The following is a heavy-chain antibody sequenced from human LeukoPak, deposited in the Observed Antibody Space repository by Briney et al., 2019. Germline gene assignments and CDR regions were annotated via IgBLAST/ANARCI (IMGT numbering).Heavy chain of an antibody. J-gene: IGHJ3*02. CDR2: ISYSGST. CDR3: ASGGYYGSGAFHI. D-gene: IGHD3-10*01. V-gene: IGHV4-59*01. Sequence: SETLSLTCTVSGGSINSYYWSWIRQPPGKGLEWIGYISYSGSTNYSPSLKSRVTISEDTSKNQFYLKLSSLTAADTAVYYCASGGYYGSGAFHIWGQGTMVTVSS. CDR1: GGSINSYY.